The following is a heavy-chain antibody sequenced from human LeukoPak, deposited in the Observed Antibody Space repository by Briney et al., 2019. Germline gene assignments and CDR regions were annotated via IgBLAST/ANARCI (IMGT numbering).Heavy chain of an antibody. CDR1: GGSISISNYY. D-gene: IGHD4-17*01. CDR2: MSYSGRT. CDR3: ARSPQGTATTANRLDP. Sequence: PSETLSLTCTVSGGSISISNYYWGWIRHPPGKGLEWIGSMSYSGRTYYNPSLKTRVTVSLDTSKNQFSLNLISVTAADTAVYYCARSPQGTATTANRLDPWGQGTLVTVSS. J-gene: IGHJ5*02. V-gene: IGHV4-39*07.